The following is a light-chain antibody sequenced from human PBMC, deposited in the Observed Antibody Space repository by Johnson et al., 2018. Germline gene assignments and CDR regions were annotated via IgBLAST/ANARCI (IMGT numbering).Light chain of an antibody. CDR1: SSNIGNNY. Sequence: QSVLTQPPSVSAAPGQKVTISCSGSSSNIGNNYVSWYQQLPGTAPQLLIYENNKRPSGIPDRFSGSKSCTSATLGITGLQTGDEADYYCGTWDSSLSAGNVFGTGTKVTVL. CDR3: GTWDSSLSAGNV. V-gene: IGLV1-51*02. J-gene: IGLJ1*01. CDR2: ENN.